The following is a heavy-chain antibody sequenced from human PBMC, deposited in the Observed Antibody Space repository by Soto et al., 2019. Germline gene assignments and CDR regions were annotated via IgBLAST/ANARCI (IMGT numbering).Heavy chain of an antibody. V-gene: IGHV3-21*01. CDR2: ISSSSSYI. J-gene: IGHJ6*02. CDR1: GFTFSSYS. D-gene: IGHD3-10*01. Sequence: PGGSLRLSCAASGFTFSSYSMNWVRQAPGKXLEWVSSISSSSSYIYYADSVKGRFTISRDNAKNSLYLQMNSLRAEDTAVYYCARDWPELLWFGELTNYYGMDVWGQGTTVTVSS. CDR3: ARDWPELLWFGELTNYYGMDV.